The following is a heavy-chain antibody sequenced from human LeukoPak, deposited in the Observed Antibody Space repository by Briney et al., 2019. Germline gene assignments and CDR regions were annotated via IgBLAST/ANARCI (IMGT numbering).Heavy chain of an antibody. Sequence: ASVKVSCKASGYTFTSYAMNWVRQAPGQGLEWMGWINTNTGNPTYAQGFTGRSVFSLDTSVSTAYLQISSLKAEDTAVYYCARTHYDILTGYYLLDYWGQGTLVTVSS. CDR3: ARTHYDILTGYYLLDY. D-gene: IGHD3-9*01. J-gene: IGHJ4*02. CDR2: INTNTGNP. V-gene: IGHV7-4-1*02. CDR1: GYTFTSYA.